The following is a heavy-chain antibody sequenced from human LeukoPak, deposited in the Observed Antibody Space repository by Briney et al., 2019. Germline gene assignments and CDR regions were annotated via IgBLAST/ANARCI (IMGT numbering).Heavy chain of an antibody. CDR2: INPNSGGT. J-gene: IGHJ4*02. D-gene: IGHD6-6*01. CDR3: ARVLSGVSSSSDPPDY. V-gene: IGHV1-2*02. Sequence: RWASVKVSCKASGYTFTGYYMHWVRQAPGQGLEWMGWINPNSGGTNYAQKFQGRVTTTRDTSISTAYMELSRLRSDDTAVYYCARVLSGVSSSSDPPDYWGQGTLVTVSS. CDR1: GYTFTGYY.